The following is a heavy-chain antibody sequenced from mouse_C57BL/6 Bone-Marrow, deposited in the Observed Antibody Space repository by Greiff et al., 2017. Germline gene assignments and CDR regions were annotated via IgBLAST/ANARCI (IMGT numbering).Heavy chain of an antibody. V-gene: IGHV1-50*01. CDR2: IDPSDSYT. Sequence: QVQLQQPGAELVKPGASVKLSCKASGYTFTSYWMQWVKQRPGQGLEWIGEIDPSDSYTNYNQKFKGKATLPVDTSSSTAYMQLSSLTSEDSAVDYGARMQECNWDWYFDVGGTGTTVTVSS. J-gene: IGHJ1*03. D-gene: IGHD4-1*01. CDR3: ARMQECNWDWYFDV. CDR1: GYTFTSYW.